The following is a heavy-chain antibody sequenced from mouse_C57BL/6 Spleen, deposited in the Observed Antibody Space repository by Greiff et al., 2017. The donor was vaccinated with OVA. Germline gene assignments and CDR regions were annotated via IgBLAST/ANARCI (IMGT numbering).Heavy chain of an antibody. CDR2: IYPGDGDT. CDR3: ARTGSYGSLY. Sequence: QLQQSGPELVKPGASVKISCKASGYAFSSSWMNWVKQRPGKGLEWIGRIYPGDGDTNYNGKFKGKATLTADKSSSTAYMQLSSLTSEDSAVYFCARTGSYGSLYWGQGTTLTVSS. CDR1: GYAFSSSW. V-gene: IGHV1-82*01. J-gene: IGHJ2*01. D-gene: IGHD1-1*01.